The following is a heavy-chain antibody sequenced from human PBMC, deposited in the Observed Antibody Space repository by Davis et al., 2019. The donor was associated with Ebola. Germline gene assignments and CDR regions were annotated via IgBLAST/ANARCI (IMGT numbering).Heavy chain of an antibody. CDR3: ARVPYDILTGYHLGVYYYGVDV. V-gene: IGHV3-30-3*01. J-gene: IGHJ6*02. D-gene: IGHD3-9*01. CDR2: ISYDGSNK. Sequence: GESLKISCAASGFTFSSYAMHWVRQAPGKGLEWVAVISYDGSNKYYADSVKGRFTLSRDNAKNSLYLQMNSLRAEDTAVYYCARVPYDILTGYHLGVYYYGVDVWGQGTTVTVSS. CDR1: GFTFSSYA.